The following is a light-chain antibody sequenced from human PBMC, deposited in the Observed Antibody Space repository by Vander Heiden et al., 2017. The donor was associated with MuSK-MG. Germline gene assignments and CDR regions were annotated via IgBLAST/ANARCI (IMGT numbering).Light chain of an antibody. CDR2: DAS. CDR3: QQRSSWPSCT. J-gene: IGKJ1*01. Sequence: EIVLTQSPATLSLSPGERATLSCRASQSVNNYLAWYQHKPGQAPRLLIYDASNRATGIPARFSGSGYGTDFTLTITSLEPEDFAVYYCQQRSSWPSCTFGQGTKVEIK. V-gene: IGKV3-11*01. CDR1: QSVNNY.